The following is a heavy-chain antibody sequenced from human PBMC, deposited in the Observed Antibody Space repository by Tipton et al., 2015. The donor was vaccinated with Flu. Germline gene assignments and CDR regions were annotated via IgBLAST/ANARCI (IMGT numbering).Heavy chain of an antibody. D-gene: IGHD5-12*01. CDR2: VSGGNGYT. J-gene: IGHJ4*02. V-gene: IGHV1-18*01. CDR3: ARGSGYAGDY. Sequence: QLMQSGAEVKKPGASVKVSCKTSGYSFTNYGVSWVRQAPGQGLEWMGWVSGGNGYTKYTEKFQGRVTMTTDTSTTTAYMELRSLRSDDTAVYYCARGSGYAGDYWGQGTLVTVSS. CDR1: GYSFTNYG.